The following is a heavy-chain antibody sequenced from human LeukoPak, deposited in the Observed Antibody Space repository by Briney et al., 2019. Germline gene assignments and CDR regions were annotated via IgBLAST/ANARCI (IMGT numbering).Heavy chain of an antibody. V-gene: IGHV1-46*01. CDR2: INPSGGST. Sequence: APVKVSCKASGYTFTSYYMHWVRQAPGQGLEWMGIINPSGGSTSYAQKFQGRVTMTRDMSTSTVYMELSSLRSEDTAVYYCARSYAYDSSGLDYYYYYMDVWGKGTTVTVSS. D-gene: IGHD3-22*01. CDR1: GYTFTSYY. J-gene: IGHJ6*03. CDR3: ARSYAYDSSGLDYYYYYMDV.